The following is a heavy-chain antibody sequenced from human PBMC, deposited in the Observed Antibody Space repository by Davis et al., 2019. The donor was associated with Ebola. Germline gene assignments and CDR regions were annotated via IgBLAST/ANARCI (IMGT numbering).Heavy chain of an antibody. CDR2: IYYSGST. Sequence: MPSETLSLTCTVSGGSISSSSYYWGWIRQPPGKGLEWIANIYYSGSTQYNPSLKSRVTISVDTSKNQFSLKLSSVTAADTAVYYCARLYYGSGSYYNWFDPWGQGTLVTVSS. CDR1: GGSISSSSYY. D-gene: IGHD3-10*01. CDR3: ARLYYGSGSYYNWFDP. J-gene: IGHJ5*02. V-gene: IGHV4-39*01.